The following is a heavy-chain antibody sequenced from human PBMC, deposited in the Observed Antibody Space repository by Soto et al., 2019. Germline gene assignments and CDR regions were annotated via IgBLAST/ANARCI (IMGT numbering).Heavy chain of an antibody. Sequence: GGSLRLSCAASGFTFSSYAMSWVRQAPGKGLEWVSAISGSGGSTYYADSVKGRFTISRDNSKNTLYLQMNSLRAEDTAVYYCANNDYGDLLHYYYYYMDVWGKGTTVTVSS. CDR3: ANNDYGDLLHYYYYYMDV. V-gene: IGHV3-23*01. CDR1: GFTFSSYA. CDR2: ISGSGGST. J-gene: IGHJ6*03. D-gene: IGHD4-17*01.